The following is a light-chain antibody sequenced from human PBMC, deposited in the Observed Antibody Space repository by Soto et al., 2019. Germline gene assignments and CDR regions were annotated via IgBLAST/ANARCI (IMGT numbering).Light chain of an antibody. Sequence: EIVLTQSPATVSLSPGDRATLSCRASQSIGNSLAWYQQKAGQAPRLLIYDASSRASGIPARFSGSGSGTDFTLTISGLEPEDFAVYFCQQGTFGQGTKVDIK. CDR1: QSIGNS. J-gene: IGKJ1*01. CDR3: QQGT. CDR2: DAS. V-gene: IGKV3-11*01.